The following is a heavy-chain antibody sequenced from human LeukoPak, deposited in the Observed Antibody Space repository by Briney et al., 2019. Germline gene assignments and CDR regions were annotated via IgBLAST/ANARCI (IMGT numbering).Heavy chain of an antibody. V-gene: IGHV1-18*01. CDR1: GYIFTNFG. CDR2: ISGYNGNT. CDR3: ARAPIWGGMVTYYYMDV. Sequence: ASVKVSCKASGYIFTNFGISWVRQARGQGLEWMGWISGYNGNTKYVQKFQGRVTMTRNTSISTAYMELSSLRSEDTAVYYCARAPIWGGMVTYYYMDVWGKGTTVTISS. D-gene: IGHD3-16*01. J-gene: IGHJ6*03.